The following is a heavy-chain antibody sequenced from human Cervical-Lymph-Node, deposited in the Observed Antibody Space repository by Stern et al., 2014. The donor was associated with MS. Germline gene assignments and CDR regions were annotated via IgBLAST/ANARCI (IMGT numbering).Heavy chain of an antibody. D-gene: IGHD5-18*01. V-gene: IGHV7-4-1*02. CDR3: ARDFVDTAMVTRSDYFDC. CDR1: GYTFTNYP. Sequence: VQLVQSGSELKKPGASVKVSCKASGYTFTNYPINWVRQAPGQGLEWMGWINTNTGNSTYAQVFTGRFVFSLDTSVSTAYLQISSLKAEDTAVYYCARDFVDTAMVTRSDYFDCWGQGTLVTVSS. CDR2: INTNTGNS. J-gene: IGHJ4*02.